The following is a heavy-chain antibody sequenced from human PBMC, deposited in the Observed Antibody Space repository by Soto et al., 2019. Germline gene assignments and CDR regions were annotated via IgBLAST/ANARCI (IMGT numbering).Heavy chain of an antibody. J-gene: IGHJ5*02. CDR1: DGAITSTSFA. Sequence: SETLSITGTVSDGAITSTSFAWGWICQPPGKGLEWIGIIYYSGSTYYSPSLKSRVTISVDTSKNQFSLKLSSVTAADTAVYYCARRERAAGTDWWFDPWGQGTLVTVS. CDR2: IYYSGST. D-gene: IGHD6-13*01. CDR3: ARRERAAGTDWWFDP. V-gene: IGHV4-39*01.